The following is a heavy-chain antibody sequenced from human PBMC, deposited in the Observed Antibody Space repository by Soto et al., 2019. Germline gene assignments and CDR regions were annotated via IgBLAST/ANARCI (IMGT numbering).Heavy chain of an antibody. D-gene: IGHD2-15*01. CDR1: GFTFSSYS. Sequence: EVQLVESGGGLVKPGGSLRLSCAASGFTFSSYSMNWVRQAPGKGLEWVSSISSSSSYIYYADSVKGRFTISRDNAKNSLYLQMNSLRVEDTAVYYCARGKGCSGGSCYFDYWGQGTLVTVSS. CDR3: ARGKGCSGGSCYFDY. V-gene: IGHV3-21*01. J-gene: IGHJ4*02. CDR2: ISSSSSYI.